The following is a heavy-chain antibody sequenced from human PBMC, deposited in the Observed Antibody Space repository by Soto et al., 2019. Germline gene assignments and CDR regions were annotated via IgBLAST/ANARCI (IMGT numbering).Heavy chain of an antibody. Sequence: ASVKVSCKASGYTFTSYGISWVRQAPGQGLEWMGWISAYNGNTNYAQKLQGRVTMTTDTSTSTAYMELRSLRSDDTAAYYCARVYWSSSWYPGWFDPWGQGTLVTVSS. J-gene: IGHJ5*02. CDR1: GYTFTSYG. D-gene: IGHD6-13*01. CDR2: ISAYNGNT. V-gene: IGHV1-18*04. CDR3: ARVYWSSSWYPGWFDP.